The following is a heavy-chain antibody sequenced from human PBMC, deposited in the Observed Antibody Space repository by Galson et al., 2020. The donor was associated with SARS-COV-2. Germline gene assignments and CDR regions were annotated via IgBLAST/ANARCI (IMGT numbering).Heavy chain of an antibody. J-gene: IGHJ4*02. Sequence: GRSLRLSCAASGLTLSSYSMSWVRQAPGKGLEWVSSISSSTSNKYYVDSVKGRFTVSRDNAKNLLYLQMNSLRAEETAVYYCATYSTSRSFYCWGQGTLVTGSS. V-gene: IGHV3-21*01. CDR2: ISSSTSNK. CDR1: GLTLSSYS. CDR3: ATYSTSRSFYC. D-gene: IGHD6-13*01.